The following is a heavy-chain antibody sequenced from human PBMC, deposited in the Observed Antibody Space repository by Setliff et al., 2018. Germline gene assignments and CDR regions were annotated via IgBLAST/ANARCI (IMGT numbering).Heavy chain of an antibody. J-gene: IGHJ4*02. CDR1: GGTFRTDG. D-gene: IGHD3-22*01. CDR2: INNYNMNT. Sequence: ASVKVSCKASGGTFRTDGFSWVRQAPGQGLEWMGWINNYNMNTNYPQKFLGRVTMTTDTSTSTAYMELRSLRPDDTAVYYCARINFYVSSGYYYASDNWGQGTLVTVSS. CDR3: ARINFYVSSGYYYASDN. V-gene: IGHV1-18*01.